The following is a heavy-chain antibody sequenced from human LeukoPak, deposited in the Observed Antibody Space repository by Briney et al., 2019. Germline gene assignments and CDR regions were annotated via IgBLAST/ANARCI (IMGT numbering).Heavy chain of an antibody. CDR3: ARDLWGYGDYVGYFDY. CDR2: IYSGGAT. J-gene: IGHJ4*02. Sequence: GGSLRLSCAASGFTFSNYGMHWVRQAPGKGLEWVSVIYSGGATYYADSVKGRFTISRDNSKNTLYPQMNSLRVEDTAVYYCARDLWGYGDYVGYFDYWGQGTLVTVSS. CDR1: GFTFSNYG. D-gene: IGHD4-17*01. V-gene: IGHV3-53*01.